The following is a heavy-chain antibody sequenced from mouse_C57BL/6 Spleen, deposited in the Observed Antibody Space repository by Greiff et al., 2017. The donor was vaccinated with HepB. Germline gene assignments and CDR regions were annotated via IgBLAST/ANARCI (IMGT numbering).Heavy chain of an antibody. CDR3: ARWGWDNAY. J-gene: IGHJ3*01. V-gene: IGHV1-80*01. Sequence: VKLMESGAELVKPGASVKISCKASGYAFSSYWMNWVKQRPGKGLEWIGQIYPGDGDTNYNGKFKGKATLTADISSSTAYMQLSSLTSEDSAVYFCARWGWDNAYWGQGTLVTVSA. D-gene: IGHD4-1*01. CDR2: IYPGDGDT. CDR1: GYAFSSYW.